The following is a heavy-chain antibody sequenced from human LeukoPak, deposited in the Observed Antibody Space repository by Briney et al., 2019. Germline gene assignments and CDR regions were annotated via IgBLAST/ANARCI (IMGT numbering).Heavy chain of an antibody. V-gene: IGHV3-74*01. CDR2: INSDGSST. CDR1: GFTFSSYW. J-gene: IGHJ4*02. CDR3: AREAPPSPPVFDY. Sequence: GGSLRLSCAASGFTFSSYWMHWVRHAPGKGLVWVSRINSDGSSTSYADSVKGRFTISRDNAKNTLYLQMNSLRAADTAVYYCAREAPPSPPVFDYWGQGTLVTVSS.